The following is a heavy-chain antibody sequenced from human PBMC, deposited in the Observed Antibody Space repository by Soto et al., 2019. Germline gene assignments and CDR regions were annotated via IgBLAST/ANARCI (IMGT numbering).Heavy chain of an antibody. CDR3: AMTTVTYPDYFDF. Sequence: QLRLQESGPRLVKPSETLSLTCTVSGASMTSSSYYWSFVRQPPGSGLEWIGTIYYNGTTYSSPSLKSRVTISVDRSKNHFSLRLTSVTTADTAMHYCAMTTVTYPDYFDFWGQGALITVSS. D-gene: IGHD4-17*01. J-gene: IGHJ4*02. CDR1: GASMTSSSYY. CDR2: IYYNGTT. V-gene: IGHV4-39*02.